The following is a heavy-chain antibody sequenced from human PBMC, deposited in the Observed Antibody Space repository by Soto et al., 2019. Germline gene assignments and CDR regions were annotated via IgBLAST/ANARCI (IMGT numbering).Heavy chain of an antibody. Sequence: QVQLVQSGAEVKKPGSSVKVSCKTSGGTFSSYAISWVRQAPGQGLEWMGGIIPMFGTANYAQKFQGRVTITADESTSTAYMELSSLRSEDTAVYYCARSRANYYDSRGYYYSTFDYWGQGPLVTVSS. D-gene: IGHD3-22*01. CDR1: GGTFSSYA. CDR2: IIPMFGTA. J-gene: IGHJ4*02. V-gene: IGHV1-69*12. CDR3: ARSRANYYDSRGYYYSTFDY.